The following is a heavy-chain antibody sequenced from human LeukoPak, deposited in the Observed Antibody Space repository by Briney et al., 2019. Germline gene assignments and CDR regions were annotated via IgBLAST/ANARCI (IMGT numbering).Heavy chain of an antibody. V-gene: IGHV3-23*01. CDR1: GFTISGHA. CDR3: VKDFCRGGNCPFPFFDS. J-gene: IGHJ4*02. CDR2: TVAGYSET. Sequence: GGSVRLSCVASGFTISGHAMRWVRQAPAEGRVWVSITVAGYSETHYADSVRGRFTISRDDSSNTLSLEMNSLRADDTGTYYCVKDFCRGGNCPFPFFDSWGQGTVVTVSS. D-gene: IGHD4-23*01.